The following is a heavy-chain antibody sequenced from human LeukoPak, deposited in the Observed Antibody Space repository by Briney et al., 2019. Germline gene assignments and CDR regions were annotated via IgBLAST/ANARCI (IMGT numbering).Heavy chain of an antibody. V-gene: IGHV4-34*01. J-gene: IGHJ5*02. Sequence: SETLSLTCAVYGGSFSGYYWSWIRQPPGKGLEWIGEINHSGSTNYNPSLKSRVTISVDTSKNQFSLKLSSVTAADTAVYYCTGGGATNWFDPWGQGTLVTVSS. D-gene: IGHD1-26*01. CDR2: INHSGST. CDR3: TGGGATNWFDP. CDR1: GGSFSGYY.